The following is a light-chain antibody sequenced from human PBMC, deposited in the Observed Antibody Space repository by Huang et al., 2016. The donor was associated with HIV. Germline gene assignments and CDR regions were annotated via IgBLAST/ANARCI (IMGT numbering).Light chain of an antibody. CDR1: QDISNY. CDR3: QHYDNLRT. CDR2: DAY. Sequence: DIQMTQSPSSLSASVGDRVTITCQARQDISNYLNWYQQKPGKAPKLLIYDAYNLETGVSSRFSGSGSGTDFTFTISSLQPEDIATYYCQHYDNLRTFGQGTKVEIK. V-gene: IGKV1-33*01. J-gene: IGKJ1*01.